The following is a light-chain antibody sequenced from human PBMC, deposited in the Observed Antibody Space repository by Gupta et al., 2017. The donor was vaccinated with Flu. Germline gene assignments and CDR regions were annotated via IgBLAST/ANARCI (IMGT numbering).Light chain of an antibody. J-gene: IGKJ3*01. V-gene: IGKV1-9*01. CDR2: AAS. CDR1: QGISSY. CDR3: QQLNSYPRGFT. Sequence: RVTITCRASQGISSYLAWYQQKPGKAPKLLIYAASTLQSGVPSRFSGSGSGTEFTLTISSLQPEDFATYYCQQLNSYPRGFTFGPGTKVDIK.